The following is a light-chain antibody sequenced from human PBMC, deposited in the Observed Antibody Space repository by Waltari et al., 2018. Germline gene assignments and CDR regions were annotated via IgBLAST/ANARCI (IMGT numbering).Light chain of an antibody. J-gene: IGLJ2*01. CDR2: QED. V-gene: IGLV3-1*01. CDR3: QAWDSGNVV. Sequence: SYELTQPPSVSVSPGQTASITCSGEKLGDKYTSWYQQKPVQSPVLVIYQEDKRPSGIPERFSGSNSGNTATLTISGTQAMDEADFYCQAWDSGNVVFGGGTKLTVL. CDR1: KLGDKY.